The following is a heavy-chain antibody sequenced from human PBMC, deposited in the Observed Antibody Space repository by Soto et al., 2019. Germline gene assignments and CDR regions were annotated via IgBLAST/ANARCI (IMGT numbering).Heavy chain of an antibody. Sequence: GGSLRLSCAASGFTFSSYSMNWVRQAPGKGLEWVSYISSSSSTISYADSVKGRFTISRDNVKNSLHLQMSSLSDEDTAVYYCARDGYCSGGSCYTWFDPWGQGTLVTVSS. V-gene: IGHV3-48*02. J-gene: IGHJ5*02. D-gene: IGHD2-15*01. CDR2: ISSSSSTI. CDR1: GFTFSSYS. CDR3: ARDGYCSGGSCYTWFDP.